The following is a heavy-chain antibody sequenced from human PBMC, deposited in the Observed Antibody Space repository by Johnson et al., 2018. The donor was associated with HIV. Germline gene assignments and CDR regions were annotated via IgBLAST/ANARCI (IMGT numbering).Heavy chain of an antibody. CDR1: GFTFSSYA. V-gene: IGHV3-30-3*01. J-gene: IGHJ3*02. CDR3: ARDMGHRQLARDAFDI. CDR2: ISYDGSNQ. Sequence: QVQLVESGGGVVQPGRSLRLSCAASGFTFSSYAMHWVRQAPGKGLEWVAVISYDGSNQYYADSVKGRFTISRDNSKNTLFLQMNSLRPEDTAVYYCARDMGHRQLARDAFDIWGQGTMVTVSS. D-gene: IGHD6-6*01.